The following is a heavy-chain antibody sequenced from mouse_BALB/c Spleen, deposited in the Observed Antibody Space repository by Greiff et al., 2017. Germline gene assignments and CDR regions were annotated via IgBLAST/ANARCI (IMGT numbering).Heavy chain of an antibody. CDR2: ISYSGST. CDR3: AREGDGYDFDY. D-gene: IGHD2-2*01. J-gene: IGHJ2*01. CDR1: GYSITSDYA. Sequence: EVQGVESGPGLVKPSQSLSLTCTVTGYSITSDYAWNWIRQFPGNKLEWMGYISYSGSTSYNPSLKSRISITRDTSKNQFFLQLNSVTTEDTATYYCAREGDGYDFDYWGQGTTLTVSS. V-gene: IGHV3-2*02.